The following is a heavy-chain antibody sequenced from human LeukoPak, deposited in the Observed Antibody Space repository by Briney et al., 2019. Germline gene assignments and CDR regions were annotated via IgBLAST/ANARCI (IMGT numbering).Heavy chain of an antibody. V-gene: IGHV4-30-2*01. D-gene: IGHD4-23*01. CDR3: ATRSGGYGGSFGY. CDR2: TYHSGNT. CDR1: GGSISSGGYT. J-gene: IGHJ4*02. Sequence: SQTLSLTCAVSGGSISSGGYTWTWIRQPPGKGLEWIGYTYHSGNTYYNPSLKSRVTISVDRSKNQFSLKLSSVTAADTAVYYCATRSGGYGGSFGYWGQGTLVTVSS.